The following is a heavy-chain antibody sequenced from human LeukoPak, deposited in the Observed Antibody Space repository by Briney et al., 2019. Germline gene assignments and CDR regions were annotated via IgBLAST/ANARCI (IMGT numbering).Heavy chain of an antibody. V-gene: IGHV4-34*01. J-gene: IGHJ4*02. CDR3: ARGGYYYDSSGSCYFDY. Sequence: SETLSLTCAVYGGSFSGYYWSWIRQPPGKGLEWIGEINHSGSTNYNPSLKGRVTISVDTSKNQFSLKLSSVTAADTAVYYCARGGYYYDSSGSCYFDYWGQGTLVTVSS. CDR1: GGSFSGYY. D-gene: IGHD3-22*01. CDR2: INHSGST.